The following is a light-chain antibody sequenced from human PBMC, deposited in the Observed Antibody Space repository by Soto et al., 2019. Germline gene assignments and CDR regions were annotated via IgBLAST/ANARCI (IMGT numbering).Light chain of an antibody. V-gene: IGLV1-47*02. CDR1: SSNIGRDY. Sequence: QSVLTQPPSASGTPGQRVSISCSGSSSNIGRDYVYWYQQLPGTAPKLLIFTNNQRPSWVPDRFFGSKSGTSASLAISGLRSEDEADYYCASWDDSLSGWVFGGGTKVTVL. CDR3: ASWDDSLSGWV. J-gene: IGLJ3*02. CDR2: TNN.